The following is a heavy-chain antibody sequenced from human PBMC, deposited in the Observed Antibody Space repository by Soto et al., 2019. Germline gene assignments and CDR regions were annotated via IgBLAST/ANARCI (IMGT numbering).Heavy chain of an antibody. V-gene: IGHV1-69*01. CDR2: IIPIFGTA. D-gene: IGHD6-19*01. Sequence: QVQLVQSGAEVKKPGSSVKVSCKASGGTFSSYAISWVRQAPGQGLEWMGGIIPIFGTANYAQKFQGRVTIPADESTSTAYMELSSLRSEDTAVYYCARDRSGSGWPGGYYYGMDVWGQGTTVTVSS. CDR3: ARDRSGSGWPGGYYYGMDV. CDR1: GGTFSSYA. J-gene: IGHJ6*02.